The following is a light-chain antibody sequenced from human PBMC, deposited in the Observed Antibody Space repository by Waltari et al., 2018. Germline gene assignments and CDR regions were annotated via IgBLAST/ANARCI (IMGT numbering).Light chain of an antibody. Sequence: DIQMTQSPSSLSASVGDRVTITCRASQSISSYLNWYQQKPGKAPKLLIYAASSLQSGVPSRFSCSGSGTDFTLTISSLQPEDFATYYCQQSYSTQSITFGPGTKVDIK. CDR3: QQSYSTQSIT. CDR2: AAS. V-gene: IGKV1-39*01. CDR1: QSISSY. J-gene: IGKJ3*01.